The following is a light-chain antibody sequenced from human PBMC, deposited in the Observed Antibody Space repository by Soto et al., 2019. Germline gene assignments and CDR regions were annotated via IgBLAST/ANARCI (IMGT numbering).Light chain of an antibody. CDR2: GAS. J-gene: IGKJ2*01. Sequence: EVVLTQSPATLSLSPGDRATLSCRASQRVSSNLAWYQQKPGQSPRLLIYGASTRATGVPPRFSGSRSVTELTLTISAVQSEDFAVYYCQQYYNWPPYTFGQGTKLDFK. V-gene: IGKV3-15*01. CDR1: QRVSSN. CDR3: QQYYNWPPYT.